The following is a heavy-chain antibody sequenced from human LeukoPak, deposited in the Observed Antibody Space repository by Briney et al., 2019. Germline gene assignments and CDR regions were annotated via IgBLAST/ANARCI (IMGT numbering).Heavy chain of an antibody. CDR1: GYTFTGYY. V-gene: IGHV1-2*02. J-gene: IGHJ5*02. CDR2: INPNSGGT. D-gene: IGHD6-19*01. Sequence: ASVKVSFKASGYTFTGYYMHWVRQAPGQGLEWMGWINPNSGGTNYAQKFQGRVTMTRDTSISTAYMELSRLRSDDTAVYYCARGRARAIAVAGTNWFEPWGQGTLVTVPS. CDR3: ARGRARAIAVAGTNWFEP.